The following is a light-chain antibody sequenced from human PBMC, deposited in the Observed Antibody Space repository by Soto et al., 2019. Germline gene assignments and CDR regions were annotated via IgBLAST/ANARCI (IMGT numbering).Light chain of an antibody. CDR1: SSDVGAYIY. CDR3: SSYSSRSFYL. CDR2: EVS. J-gene: IGLJ1*01. V-gene: IGLV2-14*01. Sequence: QSVLTQPASVSGSPGQSITISCTGTSSDVGAYIYVSWYQQHPGKAPKLMIYEVSNRPSGVSNRFSGSKSGNTASLTISGLQAEDEADYYCSSYSSRSFYLFGRGTKVTVL.